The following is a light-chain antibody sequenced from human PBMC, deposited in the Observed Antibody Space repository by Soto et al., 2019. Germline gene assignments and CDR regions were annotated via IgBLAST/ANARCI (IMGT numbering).Light chain of an antibody. V-gene: IGLV2-14*01. J-gene: IGLJ1*01. Sequence: QSALTQPASVSGSPGQSITISCTGTSSDVGGYNYVSWYQQHPGKAPKLMIYEVSNRPSGVSNRVSGSKSGNTASLTISGLQAEDEADYYCSSYTSSSNFYVFGTGTKVTVL. CDR3: SSYTSSSNFYV. CDR2: EVS. CDR1: SSDVGGYNY.